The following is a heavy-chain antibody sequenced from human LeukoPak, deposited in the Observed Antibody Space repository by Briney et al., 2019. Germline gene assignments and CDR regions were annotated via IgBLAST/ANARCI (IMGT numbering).Heavy chain of an antibody. J-gene: IGHJ2*01. CDR1: GYTLTELS. D-gene: IGHD2-15*01. CDR3: ATDRSGGYCSGGSCYSLNWYFDL. Sequence: GASVKVSCKVSGYTLTELSMHWVRQAPGKGLEWMGGFDPEDGETIYAQKFQGRVTMTEDTSTDTAYMELSSLRSEDTAVYYCATDRSGGYCSGGSCYSLNWYFDLWGRGTLVTVSS. CDR2: FDPEDGET. V-gene: IGHV1-24*01.